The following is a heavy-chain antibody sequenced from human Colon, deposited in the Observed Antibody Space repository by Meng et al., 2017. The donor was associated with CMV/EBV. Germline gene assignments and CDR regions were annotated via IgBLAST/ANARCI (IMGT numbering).Heavy chain of an antibody. J-gene: IGHJ3*01. D-gene: IGHD3-22*01. Sequence: GGSLRLSCAASGFIFSSYSMNWVRQAPGKGLEWVSSISRNSSYTFYADSVKGRFTISRDNARDSLYLQMSSLRDEDTAVYYCARANPRPDPHYYESSGYVVWGQGTMVTVSS. CDR3: ARANPRPDPHYYESSGYVV. V-gene: IGHV3-21*03. CDR2: ISRNSSYT. CDR1: GFIFSSYS.